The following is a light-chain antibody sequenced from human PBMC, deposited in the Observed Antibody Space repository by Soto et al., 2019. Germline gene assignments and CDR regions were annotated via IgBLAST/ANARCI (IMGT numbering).Light chain of an antibody. J-gene: IGKJ1*01. CDR2: AAS. CDR3: LQDYNYPRT. V-gene: IGKV1-6*01. CDR1: QGIRNA. Sequence: AIQMTQSPSSLSASVGDRVTITCRASQGIRNALGWYQQKPGKAPNLLIYAASNLESGVPSRVSGSGSGTDFPLTFSSLQPEDFATYFCLQDYNYPRTFGQGTKVESK.